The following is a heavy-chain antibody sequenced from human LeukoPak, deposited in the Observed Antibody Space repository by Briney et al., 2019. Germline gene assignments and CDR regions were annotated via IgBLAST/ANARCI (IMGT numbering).Heavy chain of an antibody. Sequence: VASVKVSCKASGGTFSSYAISWVRQAPGQGLEWMGGIIPIFGTANYAQKFQGRVTITTDESTSTAYMELSSLRSEDTAVYYCARGGSPRDAFGIWGQGTMVTVSS. D-gene: IGHD1-26*01. CDR1: GGTFSSYA. CDR3: ARGGSPRDAFGI. J-gene: IGHJ3*02. V-gene: IGHV1-69*05. CDR2: IIPIFGTA.